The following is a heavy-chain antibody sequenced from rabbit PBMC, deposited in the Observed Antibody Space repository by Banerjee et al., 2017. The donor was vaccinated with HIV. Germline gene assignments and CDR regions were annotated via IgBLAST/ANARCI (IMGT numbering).Heavy chain of an antibody. CDR1: GIDFSSYYY. Sequence: QQQLEESGGGLVKPGGTLTLTCKASGIDFSSYYYMCWVRQAPGKGLEWIACIDTGSSGSTYYASWAKGRFTISKTSSTTVTLQMTSLTAADTATYFCAREYYFNLWGQGTLVTVS. J-gene: IGHJ4*01. CDR2: IDTGSSGST. CDR3: AREYYFNL. V-gene: IGHV1S45*01.